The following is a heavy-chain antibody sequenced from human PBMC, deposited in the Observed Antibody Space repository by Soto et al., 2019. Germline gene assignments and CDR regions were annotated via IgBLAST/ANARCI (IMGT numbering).Heavy chain of an antibody. V-gene: IGHV3-23*01. CDR2: ITADGGT. D-gene: IGHD2-15*01. Sequence: EVQVLESGGGLVQPGGSLRLSCEGSEFTVSGHAMTWIRQAPGKGTEWVSTITADGGTYYADSVKGRFAMSRDTSENTLYLQMNSLGAEDTAAYYCAPHVSCSGGSCQYDAFAIRGQGTMVTVSS. J-gene: IGHJ3*02. CDR1: EFTVSGHA. CDR3: APHVSCSGGSCQYDAFAI.